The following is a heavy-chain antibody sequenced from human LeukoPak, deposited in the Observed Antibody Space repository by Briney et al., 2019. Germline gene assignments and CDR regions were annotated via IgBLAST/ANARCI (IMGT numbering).Heavy chain of an antibody. V-gene: IGHV1-8*03. CDR3: ASGTAAAVIDAFDI. Sequence: ASVKVSCKASGYTFTSYDINWVRQATGQGLEWMGWMNPNSGNTGYAQKFQGRVTITRNISISTAYMELSSLRSEDTAVYYCASGTAAAVIDAFDIWGQGTMITVSS. CDR1: GYTFTSYD. CDR2: MNPNSGNT. D-gene: IGHD6-13*01. J-gene: IGHJ3*02.